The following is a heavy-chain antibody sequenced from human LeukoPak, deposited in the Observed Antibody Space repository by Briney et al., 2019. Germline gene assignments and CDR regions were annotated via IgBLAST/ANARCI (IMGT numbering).Heavy chain of an antibody. CDR1: GGSISSGGYS. D-gene: IGHD6-6*01. V-gene: IGHV4-30-4*07. CDR2: IYYSGST. CDR3: ARGGYSSSSWFDP. J-gene: IGHJ5*02. Sequence: PSETLSLTCAVSGGSISSGGYSWSWIRQPPGKGLEWIGYIYYSGSTYYNPSLKSRVTISVDTSKNQFSLKLSSVTAADTAVYYCARGGYSSSSWFDPWGQGTLVTVSS.